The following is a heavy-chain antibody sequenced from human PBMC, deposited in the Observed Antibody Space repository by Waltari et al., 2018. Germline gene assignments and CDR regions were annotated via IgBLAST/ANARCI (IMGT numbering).Heavy chain of an antibody. CDR3: ARHRNYELTFIFDP. D-gene: IGHD3-22*01. Sequence: QVQLQESGPGLVKPSETLSLTCAVSGSSISSGYYWGWIRQPPGKGLEWIGSIYHSGSTYYNPSLKSRVTISVDTSKNQFSLKLSSVTAADTAVYYCARHRNYELTFIFDPWGQGTLVTVSS. J-gene: IGHJ5*02. CDR2: IYHSGST. CDR1: GSSISSGYY. V-gene: IGHV4-38-2*01.